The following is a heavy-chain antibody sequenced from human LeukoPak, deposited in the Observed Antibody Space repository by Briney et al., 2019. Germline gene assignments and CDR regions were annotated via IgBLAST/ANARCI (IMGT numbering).Heavy chain of an antibody. CDR1: GGSFSGYY. CDR2: INHSGST. J-gene: IGHJ6*03. CDR3: ARDSGPTVTTFGYYYYYMDV. D-gene: IGHD4-17*01. Sequence: PSETLSLTCAVYGGSFSGYYWSWIRQPPGRGLEWIGEINHSGSTNYNPSLKSRVTISVDTSKNQFSLKLSSVTAADTAVYYCARDSGPTVTTFGYYYYYMDVWGKGTTVTVSS. V-gene: IGHV4-34*01.